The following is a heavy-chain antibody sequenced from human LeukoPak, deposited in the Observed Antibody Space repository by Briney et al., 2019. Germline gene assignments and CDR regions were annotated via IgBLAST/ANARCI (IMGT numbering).Heavy chain of an antibody. CDR1: GFTFSSYG. J-gene: IGHJ6*02. D-gene: IGHD6-13*01. Sequence: PGGSLRLSCAASGFTFSSYGMHWVRQAPGKGLEWVAVISYDGSNKYYADSVKGRFTISRDNSKNTLYLQMNSLRAEDTAVYYCAKDAPCSSSWFALVGAENYYYYGMDVWGQGTTVTVSS. CDR3: AKDAPCSSSWFALVGAENYYYYGMDV. V-gene: IGHV3-30*18. CDR2: ISYDGSNK.